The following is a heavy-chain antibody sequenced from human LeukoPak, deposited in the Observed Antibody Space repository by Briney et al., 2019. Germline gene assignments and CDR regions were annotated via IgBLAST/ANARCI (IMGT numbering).Heavy chain of an antibody. Sequence: SETLSLTCAVYGGSFSGYYWSWIRQPPGKGLEWIGEINHSGSTNYNPSLKSRVTISVDTSKNQFSLKLSSVTAADTAAYYCARGLGRGWFDPWGQGTLVTVSS. CDR1: GGSFSGYY. CDR2: INHSGST. CDR3: ARGLGRGWFDP. V-gene: IGHV4-34*01. J-gene: IGHJ5*02. D-gene: IGHD3-16*01.